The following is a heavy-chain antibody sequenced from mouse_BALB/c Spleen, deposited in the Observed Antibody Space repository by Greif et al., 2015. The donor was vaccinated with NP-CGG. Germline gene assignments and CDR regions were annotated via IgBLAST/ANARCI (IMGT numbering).Heavy chain of an antibody. V-gene: IGHV1-80*01. J-gene: IGHJ2*01. CDR1: GYAFSSYW. CDR3: ERGGFDY. Sequence: VMLVESGAELVRPGSSGKTSCKACGYAFSSYWMNWVKQRPVQGLEWIGQIYPGDGDTNYNGKFKGKATLTADKSSSTAYMQLSRLTSEDCAVYFSERGGFDYWGQGTTLTVSS. CDR2: IYPGDGDT.